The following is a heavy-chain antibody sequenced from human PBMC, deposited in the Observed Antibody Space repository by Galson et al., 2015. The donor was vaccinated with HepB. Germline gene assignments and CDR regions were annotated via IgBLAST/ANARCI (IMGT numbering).Heavy chain of an antibody. CDR1: GYTLTELS. Sequence: SVKVSCKVSGYTLTELSMHWVRQAPGKGLEWMGGFDPEDGETIYAQKFQGRVTMTEDTSTDTAYMELSSLRSEDTAVYYCATASPDYYYYMDVWGKGTTVTVSS. J-gene: IGHJ6*03. V-gene: IGHV1-24*01. CDR2: FDPEDGET. CDR3: ATASPDYYYYMDV.